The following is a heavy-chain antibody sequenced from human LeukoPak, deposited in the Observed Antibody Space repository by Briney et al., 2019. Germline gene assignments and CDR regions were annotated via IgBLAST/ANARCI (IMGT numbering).Heavy chain of an antibody. J-gene: IGHJ4*02. CDR2: INWNGGST. V-gene: IGHV3-20*04. CDR3: AKAPDSSGYYYFDY. Sequence: GGSLRLSCAASGFTFDDYGMSWVRQAPGKGLEWVSGINWNGGSTGYADSVKGRFTISRDNAKNSLYLQMNSLRAEDTALYYCAKAPDSSGYYYFDYWGQGTLVTVSS. D-gene: IGHD3-22*01. CDR1: GFTFDDYG.